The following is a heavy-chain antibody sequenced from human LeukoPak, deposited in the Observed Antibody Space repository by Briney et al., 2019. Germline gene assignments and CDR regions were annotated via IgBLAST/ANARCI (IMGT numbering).Heavy chain of an antibody. CDR2: FDPEDGET. CDR1: GYTLTELS. CDR3: ATSMGATWMGYYGMDV. Sequence: APVSVSDKLSGYTLTELSMHWVRQAPGKGREGMGGFDPEDGETIYAQKFQGRVTMTEDTSTDTAYMELSSLRSEDTAVYYCATSMGATWMGYYGMDVWGQGTTVTVSS. J-gene: IGHJ6*02. D-gene: IGHD1-26*01. V-gene: IGHV1-24*01.